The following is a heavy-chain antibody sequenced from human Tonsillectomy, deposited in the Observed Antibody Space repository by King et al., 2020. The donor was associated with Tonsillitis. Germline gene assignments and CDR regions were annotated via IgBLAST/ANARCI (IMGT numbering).Heavy chain of an antibody. CDR2: ISYDGSNK. D-gene: IGHD3-10*01. CDR3: ARVXHXXXSGXGGFXDX. CDR1: XXXFXSXA. J-gene: IGHJ4*01. V-gene: IGHV3-30-3*01. Sequence: VQLVESGGXVVQXGRXLXLSCXASXXXFXSXAMXXVRQAPGKXLEXVAXISYDGSNKYYADSVKGRFTISRDNSKNTLYLQLDSLRPEDTAIYYCARVXHXXXSGXGGFXDXWGXGXLVTVS.